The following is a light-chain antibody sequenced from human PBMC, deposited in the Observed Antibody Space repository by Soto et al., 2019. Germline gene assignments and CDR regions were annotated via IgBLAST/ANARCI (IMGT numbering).Light chain of an antibody. J-gene: IGKJ4*01. V-gene: IGKV1-27*01. CDR1: QGISNY. Sequence: DIQMNQSPSSLSASVGDRATITCRASQGISNYLAWYQQKPGKVHKLLIYAASTLQSGVPSRFSGSGSGTDFTLTISSLQPEESATYYCKKSFGTPLTFGGGTKVAIK. CDR2: AAS. CDR3: KKSFGTPLT.